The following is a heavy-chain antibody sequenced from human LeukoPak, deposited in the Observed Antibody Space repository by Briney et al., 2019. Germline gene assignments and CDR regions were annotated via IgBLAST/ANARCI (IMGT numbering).Heavy chain of an antibody. J-gene: IGHJ6*03. CDR2: INHSGST. Sequence: SETLSLTCAVYGGSLSGYFWSWVRQPPGKGLEWVGEINHSGSTNYIPSLKSRVTISVETSTKQFSLQLSSVTAADTAVYYCARGRLGELSFAPRSHYIDVWGKGTTVTISS. V-gene: IGHV4-34*01. CDR3: ARGRLGELSFAPRSHYIDV. D-gene: IGHD3-16*02. CDR1: GGSLSGYF.